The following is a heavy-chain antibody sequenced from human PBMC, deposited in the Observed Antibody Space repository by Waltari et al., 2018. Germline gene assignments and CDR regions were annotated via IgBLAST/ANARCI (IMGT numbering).Heavy chain of an antibody. CDR3: AKDRSYSGSYVDAFDI. D-gene: IGHD1-26*01. CDR1: GFTFSSYS. Sequence: EVQLLESGGGLVQPGGSLRLSCAASGFTFSSYSMSWVRQAPGKGREWVSVIYSGGSTYYADSVKGRFTISRDNSKYTLYLKMNSVRAEDTAVYYCAKDRSYSGSYVDAFDIWGQGTMVTVSS. V-gene: IGHV3-23*03. CDR2: IYSGGST. J-gene: IGHJ3*02.